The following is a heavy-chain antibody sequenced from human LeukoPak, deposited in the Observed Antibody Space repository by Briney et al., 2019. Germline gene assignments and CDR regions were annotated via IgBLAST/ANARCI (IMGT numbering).Heavy chain of an antibody. CDR3: ARRRMAAAGTYDY. Sequence: RGESLKISCKGSGYSFSSYWIGWVRLMPGKGQEWMGIIYPGDSDTRYSPSFQGQVTISADKSISAAYLQWSSLKASDTAMYYCARRRMAAAGTYDYWGQGTLVTVSS. J-gene: IGHJ4*02. D-gene: IGHD6-13*01. V-gene: IGHV5-51*01. CDR1: GYSFSSYW. CDR2: IYPGDSDT.